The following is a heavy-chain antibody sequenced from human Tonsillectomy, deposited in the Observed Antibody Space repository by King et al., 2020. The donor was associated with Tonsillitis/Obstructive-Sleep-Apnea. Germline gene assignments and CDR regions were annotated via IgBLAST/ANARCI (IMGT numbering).Heavy chain of an antibody. D-gene: IGHD6-6*01. Sequence: QLQESGPGLVKPSQTLSLTCTVSGGSISSGGYYWSWIRQHPGKGLEWIGYIYYSGSTYYNPSLKSLVTISVDTSKNQFSLKLSSVTAADTAVYYCARGGPEYSSSSGRNFYYYMDVWGKGTTVTVSS. J-gene: IGHJ6*03. CDR1: GGSISSGGYY. V-gene: IGHV4-31*01. CDR3: ARGGPEYSSSSGRNFYYYMDV. CDR2: IYYSGST.